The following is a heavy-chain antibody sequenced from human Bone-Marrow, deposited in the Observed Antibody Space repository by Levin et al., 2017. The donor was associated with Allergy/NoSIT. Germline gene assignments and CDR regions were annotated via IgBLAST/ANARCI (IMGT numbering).Heavy chain of an antibody. CDR3: ARDGAGSSWYPENWFDP. CDR2: IYYSGST. J-gene: IGHJ5*02. D-gene: IGHD6-13*01. CDR1: GGSISSYY. Sequence: PSETLSLTCTVSGGSISSYYWSWIRQPPGKGLEWIGYIYYSGSTNYNPSLKSRVTISVDTSKNQFSLKLSSVTAADTAVYYCARDGAGSSWYPENWFDPWGQGTLVTVSS. V-gene: IGHV4-59*01.